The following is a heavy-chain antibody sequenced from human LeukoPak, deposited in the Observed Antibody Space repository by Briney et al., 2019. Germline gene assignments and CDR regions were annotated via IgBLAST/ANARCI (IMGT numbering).Heavy chain of an antibody. CDR2: IKQDGSEK. V-gene: IGHV3-7*01. J-gene: IGHJ4*01. D-gene: IGHD3-16*02. CDR3: ARVGGRYSPLGY. CDR1: GFTFSSYW. Sequence: GGSLRLSCAASGFTFSSYWMSWVRQAPGKGLEWVANIKQDGSEKYYVDSVKGRFTISRDNAKNSLYLQIISLRAEDTAVYYCARVGGRYSPLGYWGQEPWSPSPQ.